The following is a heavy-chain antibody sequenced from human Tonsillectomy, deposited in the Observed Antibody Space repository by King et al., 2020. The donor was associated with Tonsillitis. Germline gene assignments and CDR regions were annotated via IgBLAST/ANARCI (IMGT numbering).Heavy chain of an antibody. J-gene: IGHJ4*02. D-gene: IGHD4-17*01. CDR2: IYYTGST. V-gene: IGHV4-30-4*07. CDR3: ARAGFGDYYYFDY. CDR1: GDSINSGGYS. Sequence: VQLQESGPGLVKPSQTLSLTCAVSGDSINSGGYSWNWIRQPPGKGLEWIGYIYYTGSTYYNPSLESRVNISVDTSKNQFSLKLSSVTAADTAMYYCARAGFGDYYYFDYWGQGTLVTVSS.